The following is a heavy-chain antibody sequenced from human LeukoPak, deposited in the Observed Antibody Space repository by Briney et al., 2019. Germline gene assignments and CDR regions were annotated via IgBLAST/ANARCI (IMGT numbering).Heavy chain of an antibody. V-gene: IGHV3-11*04. CDR2: ISGIGSTI. J-gene: IGHJ5*02. D-gene: IGHD2-2*01. CDR1: GFNFKDAW. Sequence: PGGSLRLSCAASGFNFKDAWMSWVRQAPGKGLEWVSYISGIGSTIYYADSVKGRFTISRDNAKNTLYLQMHSLRAEDTAVYYCARYPSRYCTSTSCYLVHWGQGALVTVSS. CDR3: ARYPSRYCTSTSCYLVH.